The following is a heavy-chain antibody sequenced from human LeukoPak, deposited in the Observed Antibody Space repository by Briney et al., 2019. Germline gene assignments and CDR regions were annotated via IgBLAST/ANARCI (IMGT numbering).Heavy chain of an antibody. D-gene: IGHD6-25*01. CDR2: ISYDGSNK. Sequence: PGGSLRLSCAASGFTFSSYGMHWVRQAPGKGLEWVAVISYDGSNKYYADSVKGRFTISRDNSKNTLYPQMNSLRAEDTAVYYCAKDRRLAAFDYGGQGTLVTVSS. J-gene: IGHJ4*02. CDR1: GFTFSSYG. V-gene: IGHV3-30*18. CDR3: AKDRRLAAFDY.